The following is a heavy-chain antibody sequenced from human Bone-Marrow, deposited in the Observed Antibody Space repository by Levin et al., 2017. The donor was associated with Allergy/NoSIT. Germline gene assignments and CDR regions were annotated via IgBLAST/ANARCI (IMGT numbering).Heavy chain of an antibody. J-gene: IGHJ4*02. D-gene: IGHD4-17*01. CDR1: GFTFSSYA. CDR3: ASEYGDYGDPFDY. CDR2: ISYDGSNK. V-gene: IGHV3-30-3*01. Sequence: GGSLRLSCAASGFTFSSYAMHWVRQAPGKGLEWVAVISYDGSNKYYADSVKGRFTISRDNSKNTLYLQMNSLRAEDTAVYYCASEYGDYGDPFDYWGQGTLVTVSS.